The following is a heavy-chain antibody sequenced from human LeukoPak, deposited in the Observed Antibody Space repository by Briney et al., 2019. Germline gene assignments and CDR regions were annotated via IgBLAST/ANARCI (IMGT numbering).Heavy chain of an antibody. CDR2: ISSSGSTI. CDR1: GFTFSDYY. Sequence: GGSLRLSCAASGFTFSDYYMSWIRRAPGKGLEWVSYISSSGSTIHYADSVKGRFTLSRDNTKNSLFLQMISLRAEDTALYYFAPYGGLQGPLDYWGQGTLVTVSS. CDR3: APYGGLQGPLDY. J-gene: IGHJ4*02. D-gene: IGHD4-11*01. V-gene: IGHV3-11*04.